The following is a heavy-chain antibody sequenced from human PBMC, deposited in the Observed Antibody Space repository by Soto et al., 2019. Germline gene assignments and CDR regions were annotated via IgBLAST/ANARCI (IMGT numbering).Heavy chain of an antibody. Sequence: WASVKVSCKASGGTFSSYAISWVRQAPGQGLEWMGGIIPIFGTANYAQKFQGRVTITADKSTSTAYMELSSLRSEDTAVYYCARDSYYDSSGYFDYWGQGTLVTVSS. J-gene: IGHJ4*02. CDR3: ARDSYYDSSGYFDY. CDR2: IIPIFGTA. CDR1: GGTFSSYA. V-gene: IGHV1-69*06. D-gene: IGHD3-22*01.